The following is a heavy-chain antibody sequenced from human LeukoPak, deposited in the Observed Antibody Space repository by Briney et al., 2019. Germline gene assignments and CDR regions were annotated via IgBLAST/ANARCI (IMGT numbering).Heavy chain of an antibody. J-gene: IGHJ4*02. CDR2: IGGSGDTT. D-gene: IGHD2-2*01. V-gene: IGHV3-23*01. Sequence: GGSLRLSCAASGFTFSSYPMNWVRQAPGKGLEWVSGIGGSGDTTYNADSVKGRFTISRDSSKNTLYLQMSSLRVEDTAVYYCAKDSLVVVPAAIPYWGQGTLVTVSS. CDR3: AKDSLVVVPAAIPY. CDR1: GFTFSSYP.